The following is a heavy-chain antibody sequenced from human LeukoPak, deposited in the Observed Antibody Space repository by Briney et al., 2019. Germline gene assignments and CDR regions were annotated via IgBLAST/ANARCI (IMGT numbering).Heavy chain of an antibody. J-gene: IGHJ4*02. V-gene: IGHV3-23*01. CDR2: LNGGGDST. CDR3: ARGVDIVCFDY. CDR1: GFTFCNYA. Sequence: GGSLRLSCAASGFTFCNYAMNWVRQAPGKGLEWVSALNGGGDSTYYADSVKGRFTISRDNSKNTLYLEMHSPRADDTAVYYCARGVDIVCFDYWGQGTLVSVSS. D-gene: IGHD5-12*01.